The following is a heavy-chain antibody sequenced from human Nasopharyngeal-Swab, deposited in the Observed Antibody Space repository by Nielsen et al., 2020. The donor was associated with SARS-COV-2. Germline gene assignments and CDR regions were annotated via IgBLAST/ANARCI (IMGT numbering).Heavy chain of an antibody. CDR2: IKQDGSEK. Sequence: GESLKISCAASGFPFRNYYMTWVRQPPGKGLEWVANIKQDGSEKYYVDSVKGRFTISRDNAKNSLYLQMNSLRAEDTAVYYCARLGYSGWYFDLWGRGTLVTVSS. J-gene: IGHJ2*01. CDR3: ARLGYSGWYFDL. CDR1: GFPFRNYY. D-gene: IGHD6-13*01. V-gene: IGHV3-7*04.